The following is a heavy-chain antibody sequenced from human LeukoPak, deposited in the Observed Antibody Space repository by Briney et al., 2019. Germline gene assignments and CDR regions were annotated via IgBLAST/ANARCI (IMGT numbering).Heavy chain of an antibody. V-gene: IGHV4-39*07. J-gene: IGHJ1*01. Sequence: PSETLSLTCTVSGGSISSSSYYWGWIRQPPGKGLEWIGIIHYSGSTYYNPSLKSRVTISVDTSKNQFSLKLNSVTAADTAVYYCARYSGYDFEYFQHWGQGTLVTVSS. CDR2: IHYSGST. CDR3: ARYSGYDFEYFQH. CDR1: GGSISSSSYY. D-gene: IGHD5-12*01.